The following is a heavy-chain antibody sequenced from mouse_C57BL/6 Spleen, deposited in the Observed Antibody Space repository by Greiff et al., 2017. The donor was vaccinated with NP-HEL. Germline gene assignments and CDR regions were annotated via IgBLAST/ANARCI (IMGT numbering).Heavy chain of an antibody. J-gene: IGHJ4*01. D-gene: IGHD2-4*01. Sequence: QVQLQQPGAELVRPGTSVKLSCKASGYTFTSYWMHWVKQRPGQGLEWIGVIDPSDSYTNYNQKFKGKATLTVDTSSSTAYMQLSRQTTEDSAVYYCARARDYDDAMDDWGQGTSVTVAT. CDR3: ARARDYDDAMDD. CDR2: IDPSDSYT. CDR1: GYTFTSYW. V-gene: IGHV1-59*01.